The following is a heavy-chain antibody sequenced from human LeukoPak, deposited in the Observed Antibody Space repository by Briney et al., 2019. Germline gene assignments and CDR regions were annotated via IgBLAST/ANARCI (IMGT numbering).Heavy chain of an antibody. J-gene: IGHJ5*02. CDR2: ISGGSYSK. V-gene: IGHV3-11*01. CDR1: GFTLTGHY. Sequence: PGGSLRLSCFASGFTLTGHYMSWIRQAPGKGPEWVSYISGGSYSKYYADSVKGRFTISRDNTNNSLYLEMNSLRVEDTGFYYCARGKWTFDPWGQGTLVTVSS. D-gene: IGHD2-8*01. CDR3: ARGKWTFDP.